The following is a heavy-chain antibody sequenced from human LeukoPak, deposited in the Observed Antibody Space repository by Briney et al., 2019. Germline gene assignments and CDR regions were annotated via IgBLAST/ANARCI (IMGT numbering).Heavy chain of an antibody. V-gene: IGHV1-69*13. CDR3: ARDFRRGTYYYYGMDV. CDR2: IIPIFGTA. CDR1: GGTFSSYA. D-gene: IGHD1-26*01. Sequence: SVKVSCKASGGTFSSYAISWVRQAPGQGLEWMGGIIPIFGTANYAQKFQGRVTITADESTSTAYMELSSLRSEDTAVYYCARDFRRGTYYYYGMDVWGQGTTVTVSS. J-gene: IGHJ6*02.